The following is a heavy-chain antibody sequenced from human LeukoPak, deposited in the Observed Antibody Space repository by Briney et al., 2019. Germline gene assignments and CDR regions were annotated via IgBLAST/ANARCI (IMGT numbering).Heavy chain of an antibody. D-gene: IGHD6-6*01. CDR2: ISSSSSYI. J-gene: IGHJ4*02. CDR1: GFTFSSYS. V-gene: IGHV3-21*01. CDR3: ARDLYSSSPPLDY. Sequence: GGSLRLSCAASGFTFSSYSMNWVRQAPGKGLEWVSSISSSSSYIYYADSVKGRFTISRDNAKNSLYLQMNSLRAEDTAVCYCARDLYSSSPPLDYWGQGTLVTVSS.